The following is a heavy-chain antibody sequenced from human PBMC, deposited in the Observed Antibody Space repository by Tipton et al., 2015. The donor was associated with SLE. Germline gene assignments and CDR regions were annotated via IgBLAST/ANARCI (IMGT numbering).Heavy chain of an antibody. CDR3: TRDRWGGY. J-gene: IGHJ4*02. CDR1: GSTFGDYA. D-gene: IGHD3-16*01. CDR2: IRSKAYGGTT. Sequence: SLRLSCAASGSTFGDYAMSWVRQAPGKGLEWVGFIRSKAYGGTTEYAASVKGRFTISRDDSKSIAYLQMNSLKTEDTAVYYCTRDRWGGYWGQGTLVTVSS. V-gene: IGHV3-49*04.